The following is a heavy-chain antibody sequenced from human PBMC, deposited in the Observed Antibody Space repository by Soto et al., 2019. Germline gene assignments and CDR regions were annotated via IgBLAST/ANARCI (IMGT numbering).Heavy chain of an antibody. CDR2: IYDDGSNK. CDR1: GFTFSSYG. D-gene: IGHD5-12*01. V-gene: IGHV3-33*01. J-gene: IGHJ5*02. Sequence: LILSCAASGFTFSSYGMRWVRQDPGKGLEWVSIIYDDGSNKYYGDSVKGRFTISRDDSKNTLYLQMDSLSAGDTAMYYCATNRGGVPTGFIDHWGQGAMVTVYS. CDR3: ATNRGGVPTGFIDH.